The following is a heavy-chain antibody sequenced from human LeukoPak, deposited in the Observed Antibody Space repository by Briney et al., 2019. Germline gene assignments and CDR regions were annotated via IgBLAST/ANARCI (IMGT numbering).Heavy chain of an antibody. CDR1: GGTFISYA. J-gene: IGHJ4*02. Sequence: GASVKVSCKASGGTFISYAISWVRQAPGQGLEWMGGIIPIFGTANYAQKFQGRVTITADKSTSTAYMELSSLRSEDTAVYYCARDKVVGATFFDYWGQGTLVTVSS. V-gene: IGHV1-69*06. CDR2: IIPIFGTA. D-gene: IGHD1-26*01. CDR3: ARDKVVGATFFDY.